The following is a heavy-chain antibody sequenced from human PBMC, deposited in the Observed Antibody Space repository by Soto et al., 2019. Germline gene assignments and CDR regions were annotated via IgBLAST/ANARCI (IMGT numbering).Heavy chain of an antibody. CDR3: ARVSSYGRADYYYYGMDV. Sequence: QVQLVQSGAEVKKPGSSVKVSCKASGGTFSSYAISWVRQAPGQGLEWMGGIIPIFGTANYAQKFQGRVTITADEATSTAYMELSSLISEDTAVYYCARVSSYGRADYYYYGMDVWGQGTTVTVSS. D-gene: IGHD5-18*01. CDR2: IIPIFGTA. CDR1: GGTFSSYA. J-gene: IGHJ6*02. V-gene: IGHV1-69*01.